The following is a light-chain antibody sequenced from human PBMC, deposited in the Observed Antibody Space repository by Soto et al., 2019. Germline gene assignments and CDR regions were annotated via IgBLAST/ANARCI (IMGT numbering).Light chain of an antibody. J-gene: IGKJ1*01. CDR2: AAS. CDR1: QGIANY. Sequence: DIQMTQSPSSLSASVGDRVSLTCRASQGIANYLAWYQQKPGKPPKLLIYAASTLQPGVPSRFSGSGSGTDFTLNINSLQPEDIATYYCQRYNNGRTFGQGTKVEIK. CDR3: QRYNNGRT. V-gene: IGKV1-27*01.